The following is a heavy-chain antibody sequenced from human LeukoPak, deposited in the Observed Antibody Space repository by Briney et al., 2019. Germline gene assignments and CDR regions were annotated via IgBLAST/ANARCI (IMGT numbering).Heavy chain of an antibody. J-gene: IGHJ6*02. CDR2: IIPILGIA. CDR1: GGTFSSYA. Sequence: GASVKVSCKASGGTFSSYAISWVRQAPGQGLEWMRRIIPILGIANYAQKFQGRVTITADKSTSTAYMELSSLRSEDTAVYYCARGPIVVVPAAMRGYYYYGMDVWGQGTTVTVSS. V-gene: IGHV1-69*04. CDR3: ARGPIVVVPAAMRGYYYYGMDV. D-gene: IGHD2-2*01.